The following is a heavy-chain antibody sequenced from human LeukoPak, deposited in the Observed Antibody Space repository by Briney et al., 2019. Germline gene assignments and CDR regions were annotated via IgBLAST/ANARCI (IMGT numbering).Heavy chain of an antibody. V-gene: IGHV3-23*01. Sequence: PGGSLRLSCAASGFTFSSFPMSWVRQAPGKGLEWDSAISGTGAKTFYADSVRGRFTISRDNSKNTVYLYMNSLRADDAAVYYCATGSDYSGYYYFDYWGQGALVTVSS. J-gene: IGHJ4*02. D-gene: IGHD3-10*01. CDR1: GFTFSSFP. CDR2: ISGTGAKT. CDR3: ATGSDYSGYYYFDY.